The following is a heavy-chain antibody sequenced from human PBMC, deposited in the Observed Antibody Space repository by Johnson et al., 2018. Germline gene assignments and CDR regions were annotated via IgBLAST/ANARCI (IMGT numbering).Heavy chain of an antibody. V-gene: IGHV3-30*10. CDR3: AGENNYELVRYYYMDV. J-gene: IGHJ6*03. CDR2: ISYDGGNK. CDR1: GFTFRIYA. Sequence: QVQLVESGGGAVQPGRSLRLCCAASGFTFRIYAMHWVRQAPGKGREWVAVISYDGGNKYYTAAAKGRFTISRENSRNTRYLQMNTLRGEDTAVYYWAGENNYELVRYYYMDVWGKGTTVTVSS. D-gene: IGHD3-16*01.